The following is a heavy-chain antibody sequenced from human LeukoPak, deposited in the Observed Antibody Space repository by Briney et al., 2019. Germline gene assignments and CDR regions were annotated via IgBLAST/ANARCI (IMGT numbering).Heavy chain of an antibody. J-gene: IGHJ1*01. V-gene: IGHV4-61*02. Sequence: SQTLSLTCTVSGGSISSGSYYWSWIRQPAGKGLEWIGRIYTSGSTNYNPSLKSRVTISVDTSKNQFSLKLSSVTAADTAVYYCARDGVPAANEYFQHWGQGTLVTVSS. CDR3: ARDGVPAANEYFQH. CDR1: GGSISSGSYY. CDR2: IYTSGST. D-gene: IGHD2-2*01.